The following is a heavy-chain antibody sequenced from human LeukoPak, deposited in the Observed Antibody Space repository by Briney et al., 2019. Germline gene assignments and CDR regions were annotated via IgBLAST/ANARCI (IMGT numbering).Heavy chain of an antibody. CDR2: ISSSSTYI. V-gene: IGHV3-21*01. Sequence: GGSLRLSCAASGFTFSSYNMNWVRQAPEKGLEWVSSISSSSTYIYYADTVRGRFTISRDNAKNALYLQMNSLRAEDTAVYYCARAQSGGLYSRGDYWGQGTLVTVSS. D-gene: IGHD1-26*01. J-gene: IGHJ4*02. CDR1: GFTFSSYN. CDR3: ARAQSGGLYSRGDY.